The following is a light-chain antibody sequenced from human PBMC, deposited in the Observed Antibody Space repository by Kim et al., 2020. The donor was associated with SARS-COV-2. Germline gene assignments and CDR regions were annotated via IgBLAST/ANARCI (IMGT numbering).Light chain of an antibody. CDR2: SVS. CDR3: QKYGSAPLT. J-gene: IGKJ4*01. CDR1: QDINNY. Sequence: SASVGDRVTITCRASQDINNYVAWYQQKPGRVPKLLIYSVSTLHSGVASRFSGTGSGTDFTLTITNLQPEDVANYYCQKYGSAPLTFGGGTKLEI. V-gene: IGKV1-27*01.